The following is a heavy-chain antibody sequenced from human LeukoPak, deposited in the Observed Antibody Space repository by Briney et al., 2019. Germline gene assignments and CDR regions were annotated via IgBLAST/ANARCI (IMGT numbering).Heavy chain of an antibody. J-gene: IGHJ4*02. Sequence: SGGSLRLSCAASGFDFGAYEMNWVRQAPGKGLEWVAYFAGSDTTKYYADSVRSRFTISGDSAKNSLYLQMNSLRAEDTALYYCTTLGYHLDSWGQGTLVTVSS. CDR3: TTLGYHLDS. CDR1: GFDFGAYE. D-gene: IGHD2-2*03. V-gene: IGHV3-48*03. CDR2: FAGSDTTK.